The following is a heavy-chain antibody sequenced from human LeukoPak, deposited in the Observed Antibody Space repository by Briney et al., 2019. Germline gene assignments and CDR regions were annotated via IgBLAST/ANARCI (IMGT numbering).Heavy chain of an antibody. V-gene: IGHV3-48*03. J-gene: IGHJ4*02. CDR3: APAYFGSGSYYNGRAVFAFDY. D-gene: IGHD3-10*01. Sequence: GGSLRLSCAASGLTFSNFEMNWVRQAPGKGLEWISYISSSGGTKYYADPVKGRFTISRDNAMNSLYLQMTSLRAEDTAVYYCAPAYFGSGSYYNGRAVFAFDYWGQGTLVSVSS. CDR2: ISSSGGTK. CDR1: GLTFSNFE.